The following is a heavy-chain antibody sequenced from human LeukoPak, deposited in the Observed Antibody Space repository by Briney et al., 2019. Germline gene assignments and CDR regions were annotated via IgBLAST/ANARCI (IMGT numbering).Heavy chain of an antibody. J-gene: IGHJ4*02. D-gene: IGHD5-24*01. Sequence: GGSLRLSCAASGFTFSSYSMNWVRQAPGKGLEWVSSISSSSSYIYYADSVKGRFTISRDNSKNTLYLQMNSLRGEDSAVYYCAKGKMATKTFDDWGQGTLVTVSS. CDR3: AKGKMATKTFDD. V-gene: IGHV3-21*01. CDR2: ISSSSSYI. CDR1: GFTFSSYS.